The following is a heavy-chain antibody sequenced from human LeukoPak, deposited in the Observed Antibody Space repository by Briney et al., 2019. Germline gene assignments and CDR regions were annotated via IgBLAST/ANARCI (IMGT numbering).Heavy chain of an antibody. V-gene: IGHV4-34*01. D-gene: IGHD6-13*01. J-gene: IGHJ4*02. CDR3: ARGLAAVYWGPHTIDY. CDR2: INHSGST. CDR1: GGSFSGYY. Sequence: SETLSLTCAVYGGSFSGYYWSWIRQPPGKGLEWIGEINHSGSTNYNPSLKSRVTISVDTSKNQFSLRPSSVTAADTAVYYCARGLAAVYWGPHTIDYWGQGTLVTVSS.